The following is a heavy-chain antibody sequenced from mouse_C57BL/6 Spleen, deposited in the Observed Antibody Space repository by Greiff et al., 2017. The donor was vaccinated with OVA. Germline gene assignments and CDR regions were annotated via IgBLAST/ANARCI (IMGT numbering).Heavy chain of an antibody. CDR2: IYPGSGNT. CDR3: ARRLTGYAMDY. J-gene: IGHJ4*01. V-gene: IGHV1-76*01. Sequence: QVQLKQSGAELVRPGASVKLSCKASGYTFTDYYINWVKQRPGQGLEWIARIYPGSGNTYYNEKFKGKATLTAEKSSSTAYMQLSSLTSEDSAVYFCARRLTGYAMDYWGQGTSVTVSS. CDR1: GYTFTDYY. D-gene: IGHD4-1*01.